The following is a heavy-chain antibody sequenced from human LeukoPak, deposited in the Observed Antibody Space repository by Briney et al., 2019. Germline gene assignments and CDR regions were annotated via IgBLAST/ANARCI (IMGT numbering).Heavy chain of an antibody. CDR1: GYTFTSYA. CDR3: ARDGGSCAQCYYYGMDV. Sequence: ASVKVSCKASGYTFTSYAMHWVRQAPGQRLEWMGWINAGNGNTKYSQKFQGRVTITRDTPASTAYMELSSLRSEDTAVYYCARDGGSCAQCYYYGMDVWGQGTTVTVSS. CDR2: INAGNGNT. J-gene: IGHJ6*02. D-gene: IGHD2-15*01. V-gene: IGHV1-3*01.